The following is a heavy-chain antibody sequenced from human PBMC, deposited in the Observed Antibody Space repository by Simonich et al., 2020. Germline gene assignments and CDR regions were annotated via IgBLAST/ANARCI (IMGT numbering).Heavy chain of an antibody. J-gene: IGHJ4*02. CDR1: GGTISSYY. Sequence: QVQLQESGPGLVKPSETLSLTCTVPGGTISSYYWSWLRQPPGKGLESIGYIYYIWSTNYNPSPKSRVTISVDTSKNQFSLKLSSVTAADTAVYYCARHDRWLQFYFDYWGQGTLVTVSS. CDR2: IYYIWST. V-gene: IGHV4-59*08. D-gene: IGHD5-12*01. CDR3: ARHDRWLQFYFDY.